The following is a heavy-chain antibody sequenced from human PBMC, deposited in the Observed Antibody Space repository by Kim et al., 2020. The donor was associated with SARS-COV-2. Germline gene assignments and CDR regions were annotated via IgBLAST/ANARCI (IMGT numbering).Heavy chain of an antibody. J-gene: IGHJ3*02. CDR2: IKSKTDGGTT. D-gene: IGHD4-17*01. Sequence: GGSLRLSCAASGFTFSNAWMSWVRQAPGKGLEWVGRIKSKTDGGTTDYAAPVKGRFTISRDDSKNTLYLQMNSLKTEDTAVYYCTTDTTVTNDDDAFDIWGQGTMVTVSS. CDR3: TTDTTVTNDDDAFDI. CDR1: GFTFSNAW. V-gene: IGHV3-15*01.